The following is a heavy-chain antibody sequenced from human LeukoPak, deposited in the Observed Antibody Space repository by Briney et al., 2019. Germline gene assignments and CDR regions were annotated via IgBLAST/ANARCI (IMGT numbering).Heavy chain of an antibody. J-gene: IGHJ4*02. CDR3: ARVTGYMIEDYFDY. Sequence: SETLSLTCTVSGYSISSGYYWGWIRQPPGKGLEWIGSIYSSGSTYYNSSLKSRVTISIDTSKNQFSLKLSSVTAADTAVYYCARVTGYMIEDYFDYWGQGTLVTVSS. V-gene: IGHV4-38-2*02. CDR2: IYSSGST. CDR1: GYSISSGYY. D-gene: IGHD3-22*01.